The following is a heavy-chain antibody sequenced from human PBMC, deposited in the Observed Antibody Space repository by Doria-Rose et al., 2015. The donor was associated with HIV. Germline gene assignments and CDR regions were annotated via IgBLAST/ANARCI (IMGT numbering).Heavy chain of an antibody. D-gene: IGHD6-13*01. CDR2: IFSDNDR. CDR3: ARIRSSRWYHKYYFDF. Sequence: QVTLKESGPVLVKPTETLTLTCTVSGVSLSSPGMGVSWIRQPPGKALEWLANIFSDNDRSYKTALTSRLTISRGTSKGQVVLTMTARNPVDTATYYCARIRSSRWYHKYYFDFWGQGNVVSVSA. CDR1: GVSLSSPGMG. V-gene: IGHV2-26*01. J-gene: IGHJ4*02.